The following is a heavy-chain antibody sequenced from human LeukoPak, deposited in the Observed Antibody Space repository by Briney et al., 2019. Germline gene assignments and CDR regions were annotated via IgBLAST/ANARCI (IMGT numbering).Heavy chain of an antibody. V-gene: IGHV3-21*01. CDR2: ISSSSSYI. CDR3: ARGSSKTRPISAFDI. J-gene: IGHJ3*02. Sequence: PGGSLRLSCAPSGFTFDNFAMTWVRQAPGKGLEWVSSISSSSSYIYYADSVKGRFTISRDNAKNSLYLQMNSLRAEDTAVYYCARGSSKTRPISAFDIWGQGTMVTVSS. CDR1: GFTFDNFA.